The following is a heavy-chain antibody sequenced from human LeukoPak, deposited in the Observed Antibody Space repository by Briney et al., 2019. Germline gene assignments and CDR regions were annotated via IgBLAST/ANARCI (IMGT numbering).Heavy chain of an antibody. CDR3: ARDLMVRGVIPFYYFDY. D-gene: IGHD3-10*01. V-gene: IGHV1-46*01. Sequence: GASVKVSCKASGYTFTSYYMHWVRQAPGQGLELMGIINPSGGSTSYAQKFQGRVTMTRDTSTSTVYMELSSLRSEDTAVYYCARDLMVRGVIPFYYFDYWGQRTLVTVSS. CDR1: GYTFTSYY. CDR2: INPSGGST. J-gene: IGHJ4*02.